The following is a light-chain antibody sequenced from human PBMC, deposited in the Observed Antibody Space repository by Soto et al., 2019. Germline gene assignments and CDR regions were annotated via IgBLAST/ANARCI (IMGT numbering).Light chain of an antibody. CDR1: QSVRSF. CDR2: DAS. J-gene: IGKJ1*01. V-gene: IGKV3-11*01. CDR3: QQTYDTPG. Sequence: DIVLTQSPATLSLSPGERATLSCRASQSVRSFLAWYQQKPGQAPRLLIYDASNRATGIPARFSGSGSGTDFTLTISSLEPEDFAVYYCQQTYDTPGFGQGTTVEIK.